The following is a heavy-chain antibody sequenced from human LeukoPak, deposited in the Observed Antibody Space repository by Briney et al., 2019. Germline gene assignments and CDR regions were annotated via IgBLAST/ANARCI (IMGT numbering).Heavy chain of an antibody. J-gene: IGHJ4*02. Sequence: PGGSLRLSCAASGFTFSSYAMSWVRQAPGKGLEWVSAISGSGGSTYYAGSVKGRFTISRDNSKNTLYLQMNSLRAEDTAVYYCAKISWNYVDDGNDYWGQGTLVTVSS. CDR3: AKISWNYVDDGNDY. V-gene: IGHV3-23*01. CDR2: ISGSGGST. D-gene: IGHD1-7*01. CDR1: GFTFSSYA.